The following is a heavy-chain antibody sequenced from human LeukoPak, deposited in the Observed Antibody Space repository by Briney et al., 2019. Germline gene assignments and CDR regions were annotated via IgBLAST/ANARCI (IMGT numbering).Heavy chain of an antibody. CDR3: ASSIVRGGYGDYDY. D-gene: IGHD3-10*01. J-gene: IGHJ4*02. CDR2: ISGSGDST. Sequence: GGSLRLSCAASGVTFSDYVMSWVRQAPGKGLEWVSAISGSGDSTYYSDSVKARFTSSRDNSRNTLYLQIHSLRAEDTAIYYCASSIVRGGYGDYDYWGQGTQVTVSS. V-gene: IGHV3-23*01. CDR1: GVTFSDYV.